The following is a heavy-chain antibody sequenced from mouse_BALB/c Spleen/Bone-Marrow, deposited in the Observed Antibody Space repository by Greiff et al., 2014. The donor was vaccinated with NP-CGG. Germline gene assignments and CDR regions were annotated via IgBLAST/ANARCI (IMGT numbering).Heavy chain of an antibody. D-gene: IGHD2-2*01. V-gene: IGHV5-9-2*01. CDR2: ITNGGNYT. CDR3: VRNYCGYDGYFDY. CDR1: GFSYNSYG. Sequence: EVKLMESGGGLVKPGGSLKLSCTASGFSYNSYGMSWVRQTPEKRLEWVATITNGGNYTYYPDSVKGRFTISRDNVKNNLYLQMRSLRSEDTALYYCVRNYCGYDGYFDYWGQGTTLTVSS. J-gene: IGHJ2*01.